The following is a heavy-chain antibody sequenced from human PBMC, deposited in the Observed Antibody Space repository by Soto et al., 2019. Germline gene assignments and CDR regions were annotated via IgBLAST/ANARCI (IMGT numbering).Heavy chain of an antibody. V-gene: IGHV1-18*01. J-gene: IGHJ4*02. D-gene: IGHD3-16*01. CDR3: VRGDGGYLDQ. CDR1: GYTFTNYG. Sequence: QVQLVQSGIEVKKPGASVKVSCKAMGYTFTNYGLSWVRQAPGEGLEWLGWISAYNGHTKYAHKVQDRVTLTTDTSASTAYFELRSLRSDDTAVYYCVRGDGGYLDQGGQGTLVLVSS. CDR2: ISAYNGHT.